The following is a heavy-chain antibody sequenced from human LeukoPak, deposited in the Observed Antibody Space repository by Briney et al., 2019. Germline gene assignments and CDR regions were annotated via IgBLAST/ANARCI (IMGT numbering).Heavy chain of an antibody. V-gene: IGHV3-30*04. Sequence: PGGSLRLSCAASGFTFSSYAMHWVRQAPGKGLEWVAVISYDGSNKYYADSVKGRFTISRDNSKNTLYLQMNSLRAEDTAVYYCAKGRIYDFWSGYYFDYWGQGTLVTVSS. CDR3: AKGRIYDFWSGYYFDY. D-gene: IGHD3-3*01. J-gene: IGHJ4*02. CDR2: ISYDGSNK. CDR1: GFTFSSYA.